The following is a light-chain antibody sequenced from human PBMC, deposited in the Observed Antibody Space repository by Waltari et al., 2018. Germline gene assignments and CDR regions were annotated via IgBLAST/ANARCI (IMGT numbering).Light chain of an antibody. Sequence: SSELTQDPAVSVALGQTVRITCQGDSLRTYYVSWYQQKPGQAPVLVIYGRDKRPSWIPDRFSGSSSGDTASLTISGAQAEDEADYYCNYRDYSSNYVFGAGTKVTVL. J-gene: IGLJ1*01. V-gene: IGLV3-19*01. CDR3: NYRDYSSNYV. CDR1: SLRTYY. CDR2: GRD.